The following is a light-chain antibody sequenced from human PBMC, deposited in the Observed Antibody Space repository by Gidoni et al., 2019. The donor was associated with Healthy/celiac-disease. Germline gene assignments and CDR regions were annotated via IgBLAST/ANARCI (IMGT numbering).Light chain of an antibody. Sequence: AIQMTQSPSSLSASVGDRVTITCRASQGIRNDLGWYQQKPGKAPKLLIYAASSLQSGVPARFSGSGSGTDFTLTISSLQPEDFATYYCLQDYNYPRTFGQXTKLEIK. V-gene: IGKV1-6*01. CDR2: AAS. CDR1: QGIRND. CDR3: LQDYNYPRT. J-gene: IGKJ2*01.